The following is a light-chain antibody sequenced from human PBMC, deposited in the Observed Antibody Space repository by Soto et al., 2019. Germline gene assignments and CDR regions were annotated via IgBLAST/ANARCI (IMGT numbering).Light chain of an antibody. CDR1: SSDIGGYIL. CDR2: EVS. V-gene: IGLV2-14*02. Sequence: QSVLTQPASVSGSPGQSITISCTGTSSDIGGYILVSWYQQEPGKAPKLMIYEVSYRPSGVSSRFSGSKSGNTASLTISGLQADDEADYYCSSYTSSNTLEVFGVGTKVTVL. J-gene: IGLJ1*01. CDR3: SSYTSSNTLEV.